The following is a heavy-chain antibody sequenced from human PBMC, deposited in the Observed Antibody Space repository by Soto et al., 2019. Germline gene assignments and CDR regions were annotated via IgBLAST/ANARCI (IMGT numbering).Heavy chain of an antibody. CDR1: GGSISSYC. V-gene: IGHV4-59*01. CDR3: ARALWFGGSYWFDP. Sequence: SETLSLTCTVAGGSISSYCWSWIRQPPGKGLEWIGYIYYSGSTNYNPSLKSRVTISVDTSKNQFSLKLSSVTAADTAVYYCARALWFGGSYWFDPWGQGTLVTVSS. CDR2: IYYSGST. J-gene: IGHJ5*02. D-gene: IGHD3-10*01.